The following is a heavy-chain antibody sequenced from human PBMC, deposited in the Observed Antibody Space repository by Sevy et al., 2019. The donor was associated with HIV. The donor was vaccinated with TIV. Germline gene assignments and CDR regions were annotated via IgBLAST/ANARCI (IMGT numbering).Heavy chain of an antibody. D-gene: IGHD3-3*01. CDR3: AKDRSFGGPDHYYGMDV. CDR2: ISWNSGSI. V-gene: IGHV3-9*01. CDR1: GFTFDDYA. Sequence: GGSLRLSCAASGFTFDDYAMHWVRQAPGKGLEWVSGISWNSGSIGYADSVKGRFTISRDNAKNSLYLQMNSLRAEDTALYYCAKDRSFGGPDHYYGMDVWGQGTTVTVSS. J-gene: IGHJ6*02.